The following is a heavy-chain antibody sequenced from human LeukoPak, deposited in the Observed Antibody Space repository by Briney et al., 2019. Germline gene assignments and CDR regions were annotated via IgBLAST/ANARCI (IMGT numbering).Heavy chain of an antibody. J-gene: IGHJ1*01. CDR1: GFTFSSYA. CDR3: AKDSTYDYDRFRYFQH. D-gene: IGHD3-22*01. V-gene: IGHV3-23*01. CDR2: ISGSGGST. Sequence: HPGGSLRLSCAASGFTFSSYAMSWVRQAPGKGLEWVSAISGSGGSTYYADSVKGRFTISRDNSKNTLYLQMNSLRAEDTAVYYCAKDSTYDYDRFRYFQHWGQGTLVTVSS.